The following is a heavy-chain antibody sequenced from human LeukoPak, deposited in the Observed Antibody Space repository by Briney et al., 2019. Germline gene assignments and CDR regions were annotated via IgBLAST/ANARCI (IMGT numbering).Heavy chain of an antibody. CDR2: MKYDGSEK. D-gene: IGHD6-13*01. CDR3: ARDIEAAGLFLDY. J-gene: IGHJ4*02. V-gene: IGHV3-7*01. CDR1: GFTFNNYW. Sequence: GGSLRPSCAAAGFTFNNYWMHWVRHPPGKGLEWVANMKYDGSEKYYVDSVKGRFTISREKAKNSLYLQMNSLRAEDTAVYYCARDIEAAGLFLDYWGQGTLVTVSS.